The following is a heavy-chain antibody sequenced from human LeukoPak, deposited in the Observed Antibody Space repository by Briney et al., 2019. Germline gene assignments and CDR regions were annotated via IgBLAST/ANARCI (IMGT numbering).Heavy chain of an antibody. V-gene: IGHV3-23*01. CDR3: AKSGGSGYSEYYYDY. CDR1: GFTFTTYA. J-gene: IGHJ4*02. D-gene: IGHD3-22*01. CDR2: ISTSGGSA. Sequence: GGSLRPSWAPSGFTFTTYAMNWVRQPPGKGRGWVSAISTSGGSANYADSVKGRFTISRDNSENTLSLQMNSLRAEDTAVYYCAKSGGSGYSEYYYDYWGQGTLVTVSS.